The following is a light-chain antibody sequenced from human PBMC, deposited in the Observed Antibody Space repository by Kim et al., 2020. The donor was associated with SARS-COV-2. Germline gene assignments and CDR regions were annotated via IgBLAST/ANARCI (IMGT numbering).Light chain of an antibody. CDR2: GKN. J-gene: IGLJ2*01. CDR1: SLRSYY. Sequence: VALGPTVRITCQGDSLRSYYATWYQQKPGQAPILVIYGKNNRPSGIPDRFSGSSSGNTASLTITGTQAGDEAYYYCNSRDSNDNVVFGGGTQLTVL. CDR3: NSRDSNDNVV. V-gene: IGLV3-19*01.